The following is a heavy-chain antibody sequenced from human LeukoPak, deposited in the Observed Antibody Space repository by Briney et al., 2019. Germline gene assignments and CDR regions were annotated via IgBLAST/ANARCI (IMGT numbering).Heavy chain of an antibody. CDR3: AREGSTNWFDP. Sequence: GGSLRLSCAASGLTFSSYAMSWVRQAPGKGLEWVSIIYSGGSTYYADSVKGRFTISRDNSKNTLYLQMNSLRAEDTAVYYCAREGSTNWFDPWGQGTLVTVSS. CDR2: IYSGGST. J-gene: IGHJ5*02. CDR1: GLTFSSYA. V-gene: IGHV3-53*01.